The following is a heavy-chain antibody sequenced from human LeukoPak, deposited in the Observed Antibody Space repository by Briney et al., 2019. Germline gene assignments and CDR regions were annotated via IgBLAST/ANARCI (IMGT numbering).Heavy chain of an antibody. CDR1: GYTFTSYD. D-gene: IGHD1-20*01. Sequence: GASVKVSCKASGYTFTSYDINWVRQATGQGLEWMGWMNPNSGNTGYAQKFQGRVTITRNTSISTAYMELSSLRSEDTAVYYCARTGYNWNSYYYYYYMDVWGKGTTVTVSS. CDR3: ARTGYNWNSYYYYYYMDV. J-gene: IGHJ6*03. V-gene: IGHV1-8*03. CDR2: MNPNSGNT.